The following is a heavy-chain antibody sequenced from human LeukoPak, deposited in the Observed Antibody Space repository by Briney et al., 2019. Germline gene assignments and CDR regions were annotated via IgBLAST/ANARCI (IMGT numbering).Heavy chain of an antibody. Sequence: SETLSLTCTVSGGSISSGGYYWSWIRQHAGKGLEWIGYIYYSGSTYYNPSLKSRVTISVDTSKNQFSLKLSSVTAADTAVYYCARDPSPGYSSSWHYFDYWGQGTLVTVSS. CDR3: ARDPSPGYSSSWHYFDY. CDR2: IYYSGST. V-gene: IGHV4-31*03. D-gene: IGHD6-13*01. J-gene: IGHJ4*02. CDR1: GGSISSGGYY.